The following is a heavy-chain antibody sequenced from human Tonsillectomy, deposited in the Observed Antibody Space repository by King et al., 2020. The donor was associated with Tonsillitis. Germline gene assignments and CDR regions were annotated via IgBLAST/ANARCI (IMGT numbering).Heavy chain of an antibody. J-gene: IGHJ4*02. CDR2: ISSSSSYT. CDR1: GFTFSDYY. Sequence: QVQLVESGGGLFKPGGSLRLSCAASGFTFSDYYMSWIRQAPGKGLEWVSYISSSSSYTNYADSVKGRFTISRDNAKNSLYLQMNSLRAEDTAVYYCARETRNEHYFDYWGQGTLVTVSS. V-gene: IGHV3-11*05. D-gene: IGHD1-1*01. CDR3: ARETRNEHYFDY.